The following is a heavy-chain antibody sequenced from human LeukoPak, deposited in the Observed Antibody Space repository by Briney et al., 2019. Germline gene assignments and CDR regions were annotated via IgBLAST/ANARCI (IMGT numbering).Heavy chain of an antibody. CDR2: INHSGST. D-gene: IGHD5-24*01. Sequence: SETLSLTCAVYGGSFSGYYWSWIRQPPGKGLEWIGEINHSGSTNYNPSLKSRVTMSVDTSKNQFSLKLSSVTAADTAVYYCARSWRWLRWGRGSAFDYWGQGTLVTVSS. V-gene: IGHV4-34*01. CDR3: ARSWRWLRWGRGSAFDY. CDR1: GGSFSGYY. J-gene: IGHJ4*02.